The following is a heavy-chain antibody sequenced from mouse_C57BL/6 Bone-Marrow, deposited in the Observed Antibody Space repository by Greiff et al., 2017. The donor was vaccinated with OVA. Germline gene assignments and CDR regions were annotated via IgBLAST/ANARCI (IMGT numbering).Heavy chain of an antibody. D-gene: IGHD1-2*01. J-gene: IGHJ3*01. Sequence: EVKLVESGGGLVKPGGSLKLSCAASGFTFSSYAMSWVRQTPEKRLEWVATISDGGSYTYYPDNVKGRFTISRDNAKNNLYLQMSHLKSEDTAMYYCARDGSTWGQGTLVTVSA. CDR3: ARDGST. CDR1: GFTFSSYA. V-gene: IGHV5-4*01. CDR2: ISDGGSYT.